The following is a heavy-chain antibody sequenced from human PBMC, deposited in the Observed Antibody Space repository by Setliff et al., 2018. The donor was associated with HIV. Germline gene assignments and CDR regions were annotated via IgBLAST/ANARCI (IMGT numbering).Heavy chain of an antibody. V-gene: IGHV4-4*07. CDR1: DSGTYY. Sequence: SETLSLTCTVSDSGTYYWSWIWQPAGKGLEWIGRVSSRGDNNYNSSLKSRVTMSVDTSKNQFSLKLTSVTASDTAVSFCARAAAGNSSPFDLWGQGSPVTVSS. CDR2: VSSRGDN. J-gene: IGHJ4*02. CDR3: ARAAAGNSSPFDL. D-gene: IGHD6-25*01.